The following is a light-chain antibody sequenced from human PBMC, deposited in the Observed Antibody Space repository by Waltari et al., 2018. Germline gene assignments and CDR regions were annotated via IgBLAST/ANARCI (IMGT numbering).Light chain of an antibody. CDR3: QQYDGLVLT. V-gene: IGKV3-20*01. J-gene: IGKJ4*01. CDR1: QTVTDNF. Sequence: EIVLTQSPGTLSLSPGERATLSCRASQTVTDNFLNWYQQKPGQAPRLLIHGASSRATGIPDRFSGSWSGTDFTLTISRLEPDDFAVYYCQQYDGLVLTFGGGTKVEI. CDR2: GAS.